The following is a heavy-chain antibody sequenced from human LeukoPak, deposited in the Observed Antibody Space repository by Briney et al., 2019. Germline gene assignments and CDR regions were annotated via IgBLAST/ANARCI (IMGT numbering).Heavy chain of an antibody. CDR3: ARHGKGVTYFYTFDI. V-gene: IGHV4-59*08. CDR2: VYASGAT. J-gene: IGHJ3*02. Sequence: PSETLSLTCTVSGGSITNYYWSWIRQPPGEGLEWIGYVYASGATNSNPSLKSRVIISVDTSKNQFSLKLSSVTAADTAVYYCARHGKGVTYFYTFDIWGQGTVVAVSS. CDR1: GGSITNYY. D-gene: IGHD2/OR15-2a*01.